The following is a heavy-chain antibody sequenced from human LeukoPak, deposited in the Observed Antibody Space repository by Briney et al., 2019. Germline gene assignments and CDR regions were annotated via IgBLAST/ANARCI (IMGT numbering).Heavy chain of an antibody. J-gene: IGHJ6*03. CDR2: FDPEVGET. V-gene: IGHV1-24*01. CDR3: ATGYSYGSVYYYYMDV. CDR1: GYTLTELS. D-gene: IGHD5-18*01. Sequence: ASVKVSCKVSGYTLTELSMHCVRQAPGKRLEWLGGFDPEVGETIYAQKFQGRVTMTEDTSTDTAYMELSSLRSEDTAVYYCATGYSYGSVYYYYMDVWGKGTTVTVSS.